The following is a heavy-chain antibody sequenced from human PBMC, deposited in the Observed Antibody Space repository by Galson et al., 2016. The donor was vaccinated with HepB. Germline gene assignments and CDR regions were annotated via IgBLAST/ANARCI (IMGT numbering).Heavy chain of an antibody. CDR2: ITYDGSNT. CDR3: ARVRTPNYYGSGSYYYYYAMDV. J-gene: IGHJ6*02. D-gene: IGHD3-10*01. CDR1: GFTFSSHA. V-gene: IGHV3-30-3*01. Sequence: SLRLSCAASGFTFSSHAMHWVRQAPGKGLEWVAVITYDGSNTYYADAVKGRFTISRDNSKNTLYLQMNSLRAEDTAVYYCARVRTPNYYGSGSYYYYYAMDVWGQGTTVTVSS.